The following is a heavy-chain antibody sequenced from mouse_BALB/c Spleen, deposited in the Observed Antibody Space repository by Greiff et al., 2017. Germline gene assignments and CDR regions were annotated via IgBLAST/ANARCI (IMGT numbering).Heavy chain of an antibody. CDR2: IWAGGST. CDR3: ARDPRGNPFAY. J-gene: IGHJ3*01. D-gene: IGHD2-1*01. CDR1: GFSLTSYG. V-gene: IGHV2-9*02. Sequence: VKLVESGPGLVAPSQSLSITCTVSGFSLTSYGVHWVRQPPGKGLEWLGVIWAGGSTNYNSALMSRLSISKDNSKSQVFLKMNSLQTDDTAMYYCARDPRGNPFAYWGQGTLVTVSA.